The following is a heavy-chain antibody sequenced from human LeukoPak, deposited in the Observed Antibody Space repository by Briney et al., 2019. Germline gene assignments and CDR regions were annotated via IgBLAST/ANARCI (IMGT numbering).Heavy chain of an antibody. CDR3: ARDTYYYGSGSYHNNNWFDP. D-gene: IGHD3-10*01. V-gene: IGHV4-59*11. CDR1: GGSISSHY. CDR2: IYYSGST. Sequence: SETLSLTCTVSGGSISSHYWSWIRQPPGKGLEWIGYIYYSGSTNYNPSLKSRVTISVDTSKNQFSLKLSSVTAADTAVYYCARDTYYYGSGSYHNNNWFDPWGQGTLVTVSS. J-gene: IGHJ5*02.